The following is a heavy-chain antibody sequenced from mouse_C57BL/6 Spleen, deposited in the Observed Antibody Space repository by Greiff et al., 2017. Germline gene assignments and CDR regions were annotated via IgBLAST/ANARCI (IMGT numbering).Heavy chain of an antibody. D-gene: IGHD1-1*01. Sequence: QVQLQQPGAELVRPGSSVKLSCKASGYTFTSYWMHWVKQRPIQGLEWIGNIDPSDSETHYNQKFKDKATLTVDKSSSTAYMQLSSLTSEDSAVYYCARGITTVVGWGGYFDYWGQGTTLTVSS. V-gene: IGHV1-52*01. CDR3: ARGITTVVGWGGYFDY. CDR2: IDPSDSET. J-gene: IGHJ2*01. CDR1: GYTFTSYW.